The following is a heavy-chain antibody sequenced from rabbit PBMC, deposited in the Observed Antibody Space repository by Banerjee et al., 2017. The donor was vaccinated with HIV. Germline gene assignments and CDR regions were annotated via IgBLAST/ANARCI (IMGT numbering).Heavy chain of an antibody. V-gene: IGHV1S43*01. CDR1: GFDLSSYYY. CDR2: IYPDYGST. CDR3: TRDFTGVIGWNFNL. J-gene: IGHJ4*01. Sequence: QEQLVESGGGLVKPEGSLTLTCKASGFDLSSYYYMCWVRQAPGKGLEWIAYIYPDYGSTNYARWVNGRFTISLDNAQNTVFLQMTSLTAADTATYFCTRDFTGVIGWNFNLWGPGTLVTVS. D-gene: IGHD7-1*01.